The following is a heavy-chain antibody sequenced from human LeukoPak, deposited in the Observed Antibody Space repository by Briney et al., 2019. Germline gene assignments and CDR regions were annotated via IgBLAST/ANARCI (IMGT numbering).Heavy chain of an antibody. J-gene: IGHJ4*02. CDR3: ARSSSLNRHQIGY. V-gene: IGHV1-2*06. CDR2: INPNSGGT. CDR1: GYTFTGYY. D-gene: IGHD1-14*01. Sequence: ASVKVSCKASGYTFTGYYMHWVRQAPGQGLEWMGRINPNSGGTNYAQKFQGRVTMTRDTSISTAYMELSRLRSDDTAVYYCARSSSLNRHQIGYWGQGTLVTVSS.